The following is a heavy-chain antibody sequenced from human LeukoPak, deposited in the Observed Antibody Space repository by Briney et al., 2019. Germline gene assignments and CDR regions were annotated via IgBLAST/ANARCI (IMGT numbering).Heavy chain of an antibody. J-gene: IGHJ6*02. CDR3: ARPTSSSWYVTYYGMDV. V-gene: IGHV3-64*01. D-gene: IGHD6-13*01. Sequence: PGGSLRLSWAASGFTFSSYAMHWVRQAPGKGLEYVSAISSNGGSTYYANSVKGRFTISRDNSKNTLYLQMGSLRAEDMAVYYCARPTSSSWYVTYYGMDVWGQGTTVTVSS. CDR1: GFTFSSYA. CDR2: ISSNGGST.